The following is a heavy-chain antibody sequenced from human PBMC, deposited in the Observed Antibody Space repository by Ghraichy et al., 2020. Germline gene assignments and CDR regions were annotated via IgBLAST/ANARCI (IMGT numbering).Heavy chain of an antibody. V-gene: IGHV3-7*01. J-gene: IGHJ6*02. CDR1: GFTFSSYW. CDR3: ARVRSSGWFYYYYGMDV. D-gene: IGHD6-19*01. CDR2: IKQDGSEK. Sequence: RGSLRLSCAASGFTFSSYWMSWVRQAPGKGLEWVANIKQDGSEKYYVDSVKGRFTISRDNAKNSLYLQMNSLRAEDTAVYYCARVRSSGWFYYYYGMDVWGQGTTVTVSS.